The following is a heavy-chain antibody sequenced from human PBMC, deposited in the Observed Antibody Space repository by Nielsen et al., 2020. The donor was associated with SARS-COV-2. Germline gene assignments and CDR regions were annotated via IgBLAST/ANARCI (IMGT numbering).Heavy chain of an antibody. Sequence: SETLSLTCTVSGGSISSYYWSWIRQPPGKGLEWIGYIYYSGSTNYNPSLKSRVTISVDTSKNQFSLKLSSVTAADTAVYYCARHRCYEDYMDVWGKGTTVTVSS. V-gene: IGHV4-59*08. J-gene: IGHJ6*03. CDR2: IYYSGST. D-gene: IGHD3-16*01. CDR3: ARHRCYEDYMDV. CDR1: GGSISSYY.